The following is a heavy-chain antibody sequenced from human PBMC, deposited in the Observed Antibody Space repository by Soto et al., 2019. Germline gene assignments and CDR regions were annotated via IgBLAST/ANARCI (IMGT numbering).Heavy chain of an antibody. J-gene: IGHJ4*02. CDR1: GGSLSGYY. CDR3: ARGQEGVVATH. V-gene: IGHV4-34*01. CDR2: VKDGGLT. D-gene: IGHD5-12*01. Sequence: QVQLQQWGAGLLKPSETLSLNCAVTGGSLSGYYWSWIRQPPGKGLEWIGVVKDGGLTNYSPSLRGRVTISSDTSNNQFSLRLNSVTAADTGVYYCARGQEGVVATHWDQGSLVTVSS.